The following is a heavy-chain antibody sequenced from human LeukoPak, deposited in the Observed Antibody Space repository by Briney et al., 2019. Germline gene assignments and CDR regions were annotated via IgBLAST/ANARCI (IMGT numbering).Heavy chain of an antibody. CDR2: IIPILGIA. V-gene: IGHV1-69*04. CDR1: GYTFTGYY. D-gene: IGHD6-6*01. Sequence: ASVKVSCEASGYTFTGYYMHWVRQAPGQGLEWMGRIIPILGIANYAQKFQGRVTITADKSTSTAYMELSSLRSEDTAVYYCARDLPASSSLDYWGQGTLVTVSS. CDR3: ARDLPASSSLDY. J-gene: IGHJ4*02.